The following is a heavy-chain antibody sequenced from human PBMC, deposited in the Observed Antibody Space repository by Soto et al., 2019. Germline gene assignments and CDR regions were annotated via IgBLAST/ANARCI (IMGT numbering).Heavy chain of an antibody. Sequence: ASVKVSCKVSGYTLTELSMHWVRQAPGKGLEWMGGFDPEDGETIYAQKFQGRVTMTEDTSTDTAYVELSSLRSEDTAVYYCATIRSWDRDEVITTIYYYYGMDVWGQGTTVTVSS. V-gene: IGHV1-24*01. CDR3: ATIRSWDRDEVITTIYYYYGMDV. CDR2: FDPEDGET. CDR1: GYTLTELS. J-gene: IGHJ6*02. D-gene: IGHD3-22*01.